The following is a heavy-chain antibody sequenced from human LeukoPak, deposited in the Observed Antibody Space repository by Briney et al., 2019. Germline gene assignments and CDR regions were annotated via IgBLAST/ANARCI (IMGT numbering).Heavy chain of an antibody. CDR1: GGSITYGSYY. V-gene: IGHV4-61*02. D-gene: IGHD2-15*01. CDR3: ARVGSCSGGVCYAFDI. CDR2: IYTSGST. Sequence: SETLSLTCTVSGGSITYGSYYWTWIRQPAGKGLEWIGRIYTSGSTYYNPSLKSRVTISVATSQNQFSLKLSSVTAADTAVYYCARVGSCSGGVCYAFDIWGQGTMVIVSS. J-gene: IGHJ3*02.